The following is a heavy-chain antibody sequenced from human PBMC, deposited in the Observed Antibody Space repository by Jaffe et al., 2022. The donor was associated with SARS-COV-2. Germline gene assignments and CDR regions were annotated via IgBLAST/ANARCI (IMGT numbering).Heavy chain of an antibody. CDR1: DYSISSSYY. Sequence: QVQLQESGPGLVKPSETLSLICNVSDYSISSSYYWGWIRQPPGKGLEWIGSIYDSGSTYYNASLKSRVTISLDTSKRQFSLKLSSVTAADTAMYYCGGAAAGTFFNWIDPWGQGSLVTVSS. V-gene: IGHV4-38-2*02. CDR2: IYDSGST. D-gene: IGHD6-13*01. J-gene: IGHJ5*02. CDR3: GGAAAGTFFNWIDP.